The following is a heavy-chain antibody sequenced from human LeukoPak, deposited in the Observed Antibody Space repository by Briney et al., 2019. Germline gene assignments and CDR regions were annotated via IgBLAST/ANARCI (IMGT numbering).Heavy chain of an antibody. D-gene: IGHD6-13*01. Sequence: GGTLRLSCAASGFTFSSYGMSWVRQAPGKGLEWVSAITGSGGSTYYADSVKGRFTISRDNSKNTLYLQMNRLRAEDTAVYYCARDLMGIAYRGAFYYWGQGTLVTVSS. CDR1: GFTFSSYG. J-gene: IGHJ4*02. CDR2: ITGSGGST. CDR3: ARDLMGIAYRGAFYY. V-gene: IGHV3-23*01.